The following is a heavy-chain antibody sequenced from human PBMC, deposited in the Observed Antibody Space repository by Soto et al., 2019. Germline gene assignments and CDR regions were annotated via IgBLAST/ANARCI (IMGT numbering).Heavy chain of an antibody. Sequence: EVQLVESGGGLVQPGGSLRLSCAASGFTFSSFTMNWVRQAPGKGLEWVSYIGSSGITRYHADSVKGRFTVSRDNARNSPYLQMNSLRDEDTALYYCARSGSSGYHRYRLGSNEAVDVWGQGTMVTVS. J-gene: IGHJ3*01. CDR3: ARSGSSGYHRYRLGSNEAVDV. CDR1: GFTFSSFT. D-gene: IGHD6-19*01. V-gene: IGHV3-48*02. CDR2: IGSSGITR.